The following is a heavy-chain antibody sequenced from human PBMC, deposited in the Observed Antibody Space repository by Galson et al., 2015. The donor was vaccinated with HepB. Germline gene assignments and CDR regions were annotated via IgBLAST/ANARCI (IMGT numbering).Heavy chain of an antibody. V-gene: IGHV3-21*01. D-gene: IGHD3-3*01. J-gene: IGHJ6*03. CDR2: ISSSSSYI. CDR1: GFTFSSYS. Sequence: SLRLSCAASGFTFSSYSMNWVRQAPGKGLEWVSSISSSSSYIYYADPAKGRFTISRDNAKNSLYLQMNSLRAEDTAVYYCAREGGPLYYDFWLGYYYMDVWGKGTTVTVSS. CDR3: AREGGPLYYDFWLGYYYMDV.